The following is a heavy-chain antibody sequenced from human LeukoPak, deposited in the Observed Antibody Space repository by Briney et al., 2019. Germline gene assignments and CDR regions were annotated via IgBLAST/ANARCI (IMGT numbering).Heavy chain of an antibody. CDR1: GGTFSSYA. D-gene: IGHD3-22*01. CDR2: INPNSGGT. J-gene: IGHJ4*02. CDR3: ARGTYYYDSSGYCFDY. Sequence: ASVKVSCKASGGTFSSYAISWVRQAPGQGLEWMGWINPNSGGTNYAQKFQGRVTMTRDTSISTAYMELSRLRSDDTAVYYCARGTYYYDSSGYCFDYWGQGTLVTVSS. V-gene: IGHV1-2*02.